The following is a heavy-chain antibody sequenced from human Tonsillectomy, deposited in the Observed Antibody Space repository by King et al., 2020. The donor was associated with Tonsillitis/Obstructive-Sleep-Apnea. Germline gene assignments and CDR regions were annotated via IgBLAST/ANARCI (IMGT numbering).Heavy chain of an antibody. V-gene: IGHV3-30*18. CDR2: ISYDGSNK. CDR1: GFTFSSYG. J-gene: IGHJ4*02. Sequence: VQLVESGGGVVQPGRSLRLSCAASGFTFSSYGIHWVRQAPGKGLEWVAVISYDGSNKYYADPVKGRFTISRDNSKNTPYLQMNSLRAEDTAVYYCAKDRAAILGYFDYWGQGTLVTVSS. D-gene: IGHD2-2*01. CDR3: AKDRAAILGYFDY.